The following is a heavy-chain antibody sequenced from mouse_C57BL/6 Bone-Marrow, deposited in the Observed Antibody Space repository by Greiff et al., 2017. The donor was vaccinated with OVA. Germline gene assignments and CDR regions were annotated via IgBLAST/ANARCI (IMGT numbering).Heavy chain of an antibody. V-gene: IGHV5-17*01. CDR1: GFTFSDYG. D-gene: IGHD2-3*01. CDR3: ARGWLLRSFAY. Sequence: EVQRVESGGGLVKPGGSLKLSCAASGFTFSDYGMHWVRQAPEKGLEWVAYISSGSSTIYYADTVKGRFTISRDNAKNTLFLQMTRLRSEDTAMYYCARGWLLRSFAYWGQGTLVTVSA. CDR2: ISSGSSTI. J-gene: IGHJ3*01.